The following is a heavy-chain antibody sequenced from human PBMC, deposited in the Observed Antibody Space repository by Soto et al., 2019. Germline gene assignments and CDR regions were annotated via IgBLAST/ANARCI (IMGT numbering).Heavy chain of an antibody. CDR3: ARVLGTQDAFDI. CDR1: GFTFSSYG. J-gene: IGHJ3*02. Sequence: QVQLVESGGGVVQPGRSLRLSCAASGFTFSSYGMHWVRQAPGKGLEWVAVIWDDGSNKYYADSVKGRFTISRDNSKNRLDLQMNSLRAEDTAVYYCARVLGTQDAFDIWGQGTMVTVSS. V-gene: IGHV3-33*01. CDR2: IWDDGSNK. D-gene: IGHD1-1*01.